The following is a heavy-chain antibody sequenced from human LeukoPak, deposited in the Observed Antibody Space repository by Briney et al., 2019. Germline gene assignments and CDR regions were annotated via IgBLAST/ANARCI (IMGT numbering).Heavy chain of an antibody. CDR2: ISGDSSYI. J-gene: IGHJ4*02. D-gene: IGHD2-2*01. CDR3: ARDRPRDQLLFGD. CDR1: EFTFSSYS. Sequence: PGGSLRLSCAASEFTFSSYSMNWVRQAPGKGLEWVSSISGDSSYIYYADSVKGRFTISRDNAKNSLYLQMNSLRAEDTAVYYCARDRPRDQLLFGDWGQGTLVTVSS. V-gene: IGHV3-21*01.